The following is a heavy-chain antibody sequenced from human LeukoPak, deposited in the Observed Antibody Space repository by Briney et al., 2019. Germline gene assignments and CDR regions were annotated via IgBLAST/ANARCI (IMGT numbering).Heavy chain of an antibody. V-gene: IGHV1-18*01. CDR2: ISAYNGNK. Sequence: ASVKVSCKASGYTFTSYGISWVRQAPGQGLEWMGWISAYNGNKNYAQKLQGRVTMTTDTSTSTAYMELRSLRSDDTAVYYCARANYGSGSYYGDYWGQGTLVTVSS. D-gene: IGHD3-10*01. CDR1: GYTFTSYG. J-gene: IGHJ4*02. CDR3: ARANYGSGSYYGDY.